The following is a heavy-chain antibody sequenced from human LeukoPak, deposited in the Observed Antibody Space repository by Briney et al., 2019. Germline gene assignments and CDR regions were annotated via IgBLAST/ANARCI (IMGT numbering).Heavy chain of an antibody. CDR1: GGSISSSSYY. V-gene: IGHV4-39*07. CDR3: ARVVVGGSSRLFDY. Sequence: PSETLSLTCTVSGGSISSSSYYWGWIRQPPGKGLEWIGSIYYSGSTYYNPSLKSRVTISVDTSKNQFSLKLSSVTAADTAVYYCARVVVGGSSRLFDYWGQGTLVTVSS. CDR2: IYYSGST. J-gene: IGHJ4*02. D-gene: IGHD1-26*01.